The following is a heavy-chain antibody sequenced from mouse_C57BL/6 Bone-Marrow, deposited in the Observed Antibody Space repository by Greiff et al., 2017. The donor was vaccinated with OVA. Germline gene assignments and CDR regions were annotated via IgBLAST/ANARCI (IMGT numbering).Heavy chain of an antibody. Sequence: EVKLQESGPGLVKPSQSLSLTCSVTGYSITSGYYWNWIRQFPGNKLEWMGYISYDGSNNYNPSLKNRISITRDTSKNQFFLKLNSVTTEDTATYYCARGYYDYDEDYFDYWGQGTTLTVSS. CDR2: ISYDGSN. D-gene: IGHD2-4*01. J-gene: IGHJ2*01. CDR1: GYSITSGYY. V-gene: IGHV3-6*01. CDR3: ARGYYDYDEDYFDY.